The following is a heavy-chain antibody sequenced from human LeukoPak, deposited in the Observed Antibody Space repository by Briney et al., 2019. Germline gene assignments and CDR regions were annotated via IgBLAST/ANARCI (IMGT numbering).Heavy chain of an antibody. CDR2: ISGSSSST. V-gene: IGHV3-23*01. Sequence: GGSLRLSCAASGFTFSNYGMSWVRQAPGMGLEWVSAISGSSSSTYYADSVKGRFTISRDNSKNTLYLQMNSLRAEDTAVYYCAKAARFMVRGVISDYWGQGTLVTVSS. J-gene: IGHJ4*02. CDR1: GFTFSNYG. CDR3: AKAARFMVRGVISDY. D-gene: IGHD3-10*01.